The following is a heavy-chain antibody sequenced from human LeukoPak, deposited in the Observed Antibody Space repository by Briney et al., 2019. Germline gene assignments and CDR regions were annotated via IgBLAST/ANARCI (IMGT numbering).Heavy chain of an antibody. Sequence: ASVKVSCKASGYTFTGPYIHWMRPAPGQGLEWVGWINPNSGGTKYAQKFQGRVTVTRDTSTSTAYMELSGLRADDTAAYYCARVEYCTKGVCINFDLWGQGTLVTVSS. D-gene: IGHD2-8*01. CDR3: ARVEYCTKGVCINFDL. J-gene: IGHJ4*02. CDR1: GYTFTGPY. CDR2: INPNSGGT. V-gene: IGHV1-2*02.